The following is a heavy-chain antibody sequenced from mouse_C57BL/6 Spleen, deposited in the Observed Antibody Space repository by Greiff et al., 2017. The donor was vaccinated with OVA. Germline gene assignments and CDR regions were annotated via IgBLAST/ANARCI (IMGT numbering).Heavy chain of an antibody. CDR1: GYTFTDYN. CDR2: INPNNGGT. Sequence: VQLQQSGPELVKPGASVKMSCKASGYTFTDYNMHWVKQSHGKSLEWIGYINPNNGGTSYNQKFKGKATLTVNKSSSTAYMELRSLTSEDSSVYYCARDYDYDWFAYWGQGTLVTVSA. J-gene: IGHJ3*01. CDR3: ARDYDYDWFAY. D-gene: IGHD2-4*01. V-gene: IGHV1-22*01.